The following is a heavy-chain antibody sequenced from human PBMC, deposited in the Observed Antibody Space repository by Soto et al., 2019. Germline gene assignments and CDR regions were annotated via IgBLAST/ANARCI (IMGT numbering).Heavy chain of an antibody. CDR3: ARRGPQHMDV. CDR1: GYTFFGDG. Sequence: QDQLLQSGDEVKSRGASVKVSCRPSGYTFFGDGVSWVRQAPGQWLEWLGWINRYKGQTHYAQNFDGRVTMTTDTSTNMAYMELRSLRYDDTAVYYCARRGPQHMDVWGTGTTIIVSS. J-gene: IGHJ6*04. D-gene: IGHD2-2*01. V-gene: IGHV1-18*04. CDR2: INRYKGQT.